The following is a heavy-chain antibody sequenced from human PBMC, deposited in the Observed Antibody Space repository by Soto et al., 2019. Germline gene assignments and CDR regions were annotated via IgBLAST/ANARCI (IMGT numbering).Heavy chain of an antibody. V-gene: IGHV1-18*01. CDR3: AREARASGTMKYSGSYLLSWFDP. D-gene: IGHD1-26*01. J-gene: IGHJ5*02. CDR2: ISAYNGNT. Sequence: QVQLVQSGAEVKKPGASVKVSCKASGYTFTSYGISWVRQAPGQGLAWMGWISAYNGNTNYAQKLQGRVTMTTDTSTSTAYMELRSLRSDDTAVYYCAREARASGTMKYSGSYLLSWFDPWGQGTLVTVSS. CDR1: GYTFTSYG.